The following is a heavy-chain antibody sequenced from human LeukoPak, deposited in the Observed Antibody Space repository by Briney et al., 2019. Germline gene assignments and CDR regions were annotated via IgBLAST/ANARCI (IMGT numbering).Heavy chain of an antibody. J-gene: IGHJ5*02. Sequence: GGSLRLSCAASGFTFSSYCMNWVRQAPGKGLEWVSYISSSGSTIYYADSVKGRFTISRDNAKNSLYLQMNSLRAEDTAVYYCARGRPGGYKWLVSWFDPWGQGTLVTVSS. CDR1: GFTFSSYC. D-gene: IGHD6-19*01. CDR3: ARGRPGGYKWLVSWFDP. V-gene: IGHV3-48*04. CDR2: ISSSGSTI.